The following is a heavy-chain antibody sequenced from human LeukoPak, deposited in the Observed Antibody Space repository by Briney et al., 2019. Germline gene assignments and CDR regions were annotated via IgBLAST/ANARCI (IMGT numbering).Heavy chain of an antibody. CDR2: IKQDGSEK. Sequence: GGSLRLSCAASGLTLSSYWMSWVRQVPGKGLEWVANIKQDGSEKDYVDSVKGRFTISRDNAKNSLYLQMSSLRPEDTAVYYCARGSIVAPNFDFWGQGTLVTVSS. CDR1: GLTLSSYW. V-gene: IGHV3-7*01. J-gene: IGHJ4*02. D-gene: IGHD6-13*01. CDR3: ARGSIVAPNFDF.